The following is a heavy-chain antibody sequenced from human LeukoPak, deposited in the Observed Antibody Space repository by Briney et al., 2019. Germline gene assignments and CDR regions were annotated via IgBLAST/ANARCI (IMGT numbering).Heavy chain of an antibody. Sequence: SETLSLTCTVSGGSISNYYWSWIRQPPGKGLEWIGYIYYSGSTNYSPSLKSRVTISVDTSKNQFSLKLSSVTAADTAVYYCARDHSYGDRIDYWGQGTLVTVSS. D-gene: IGHD4-17*01. V-gene: IGHV4-59*01. CDR1: GGSISNYY. CDR3: ARDHSYGDRIDY. CDR2: IYYSGST. J-gene: IGHJ4*02.